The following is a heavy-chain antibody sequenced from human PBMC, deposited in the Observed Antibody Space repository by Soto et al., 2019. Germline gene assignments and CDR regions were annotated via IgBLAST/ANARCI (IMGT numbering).Heavy chain of an antibody. CDR2: ISHSGST. J-gene: IGHJ5*02. CDR3: ARRGDWFDP. V-gene: IGHV4-59*08. CDR1: GGSISSNY. Sequence: SETLSLTCTVSGGSISSNYWSWIRQPPGKGLEWIGYISHSGSTNYNPSLRSRVTISIDTSNSQFSLKLSSVTAADTAVYYCARRGDWFDPWGQGTLVTAPQ.